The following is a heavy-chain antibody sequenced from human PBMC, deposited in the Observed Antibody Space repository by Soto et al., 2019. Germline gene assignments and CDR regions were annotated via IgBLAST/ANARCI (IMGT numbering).Heavy chain of an antibody. CDR1: GYSFAGYW. Sequence: PGASLKISCKASGYSFAGYWITWVRQTPGKGVGWMGRIAPSDSQTYYSPSFRGHVTISVTKTITTVFLQWSSLRASATAMYYCARQIYDSDTGPNFQYYFDSWGQGTPVTVSS. CDR3: ARQIYDSDTGPNFQYYFDS. CDR2: IAPSDSQT. D-gene: IGHD3-22*01. V-gene: IGHV5-10-1*01. J-gene: IGHJ4*02.